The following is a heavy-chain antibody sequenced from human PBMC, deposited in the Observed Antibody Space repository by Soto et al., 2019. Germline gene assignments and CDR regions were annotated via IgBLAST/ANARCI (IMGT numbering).Heavy chain of an antibody. V-gene: IGHV3-21*01. J-gene: IGHJ5*02. Sequence: GGSLRLSCVASGFTFSNYNMNWVCQAPGKGLEWVSHISGTGVYIHYADAVKGRFTISRDNAKSSVYLQMNSLRAEDTAVYYCAREGALKPFSSWGQGALVTVSS. CDR3: AREGALKPFSS. CDR1: GFTFSNYN. CDR2: ISGTGVYI.